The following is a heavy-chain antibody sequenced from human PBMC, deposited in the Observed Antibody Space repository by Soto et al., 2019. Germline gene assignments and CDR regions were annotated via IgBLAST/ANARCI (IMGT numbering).Heavy chain of an antibody. CDR3: ARERTTPHPNYYYYYGMDV. V-gene: IGHV3-66*01. CDR2: IYSGGST. CDR1: RVTVVINY. J-gene: IGHJ6*02. Sequence: GGSLAPSSAPYRVTVVINYMGCVLQAPEKGMEWVSVIYSGGSTYYADSVKGRFTISRDNSKNTLYLQMNSLRAEDTAVYYCARERTTPHPNYYYYYGMDVWGQGTTVTVSS.